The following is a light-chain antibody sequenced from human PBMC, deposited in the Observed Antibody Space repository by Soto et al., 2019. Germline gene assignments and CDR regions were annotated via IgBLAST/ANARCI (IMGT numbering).Light chain of an antibody. Sequence: EIVRTQSPATLSVSPGERATLSCRASQSVSSNLAWYQQKPGQAPRLLIYGASTRATGIPARFSGSGSGTEFTLTISSLQSEDFAVYYCQQYNNWPPGPFGQGTKLEIK. CDR3: QQYNNWPPGP. CDR2: GAS. CDR1: QSVSSN. J-gene: IGKJ2*01. V-gene: IGKV3-15*01.